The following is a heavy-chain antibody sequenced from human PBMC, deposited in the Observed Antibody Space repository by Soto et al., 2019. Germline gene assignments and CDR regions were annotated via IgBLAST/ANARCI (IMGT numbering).Heavy chain of an antibody. CDR3: ARGADYDILTGPFDY. CDR2: IYYSGST. D-gene: IGHD3-9*01. CDR1: GGSISSYY. J-gene: IGHJ4*02. V-gene: IGHV4-59*01. Sequence: SETLSLTCTVSGGSISSYYWSWIRQPPGKGLEWIGYIYYSGSTNYNPSLKSRVTISVDTSKNQFSLKLSSVTAADTAVYYCARGADYDILTGPFDYWGQGTLVTVS.